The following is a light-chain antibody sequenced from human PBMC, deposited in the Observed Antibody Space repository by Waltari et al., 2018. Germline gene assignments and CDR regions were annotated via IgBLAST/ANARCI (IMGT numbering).Light chain of an antibody. J-gene: IGKJ2*01. Sequence: EIVLIQSPATLPLSPGERATLSSWARQSVGSSLAWYQQRPGQAPRLRIYDASNRATGIPARFSGSGFGTDFALTISSLGPEDSAVYYCQQRTSNWPPGYSFGQGTKLEI. V-gene: IGKV3-11*01. CDR1: QSVGSS. CDR3: QQRTSNWPPGYS. CDR2: DAS.